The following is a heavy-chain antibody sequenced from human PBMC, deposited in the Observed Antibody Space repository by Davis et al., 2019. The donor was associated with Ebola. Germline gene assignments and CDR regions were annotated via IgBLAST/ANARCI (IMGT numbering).Heavy chain of an antibody. Sequence: PETLSLTCTVSGGSISSGSYYWGWIRQPPGKGLEWIGSIYHSGSTYYNPSLKGRVTISVDTSKNQFSLKLRSVTAADTAVYYCARQGWSDYSLRHWLDPWGRGTLVTVSS. CDR3: ARQGWSDYSLRHWLDP. D-gene: IGHD3-3*01. CDR1: GGSISSGSYY. CDR2: IYHSGST. V-gene: IGHV4-39*01. J-gene: IGHJ5*02.